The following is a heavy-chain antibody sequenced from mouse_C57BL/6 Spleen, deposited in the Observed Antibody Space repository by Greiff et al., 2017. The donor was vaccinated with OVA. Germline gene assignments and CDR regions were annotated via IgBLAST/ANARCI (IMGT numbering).Heavy chain of an antibody. CDR1: GFTFSSYG. V-gene: IGHV5-6*01. J-gene: IGHJ3*01. CDR2: ISSGGSYT. CDR3: ARSYDYDGAWFAY. D-gene: IGHD2-4*01. Sequence: EVKLVESGGDLVKPGGSLQLSCAASGFTFSSYGMSWVRQTPDKRLEWVATISSGGSYTYYPDSVKGRFTISRDNAKNTLYLQMSSLKSEDTAMYYCARSYDYDGAWFAYWGQGTLVTVSA.